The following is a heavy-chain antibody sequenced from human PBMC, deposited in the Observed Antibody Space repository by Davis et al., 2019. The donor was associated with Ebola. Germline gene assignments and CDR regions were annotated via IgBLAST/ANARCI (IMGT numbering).Heavy chain of an antibody. CDR2: FDPEDGET. J-gene: IGHJ4*02. V-gene: IGHV1-24*01. CDR3: ARVRYRRLLSGDY. Sequence: ASVKVSCKASGYTFTDYYMHWVRQAPGKGLEWMGGFDPEDGETIYAQKFQGRVTMTEDTSTDTAYMELRSLRSDDTAVYYCARVRYRRLLSGDYWGQGTLVTVSS. CDR1: GYTFTDYY. D-gene: IGHD1-26*01.